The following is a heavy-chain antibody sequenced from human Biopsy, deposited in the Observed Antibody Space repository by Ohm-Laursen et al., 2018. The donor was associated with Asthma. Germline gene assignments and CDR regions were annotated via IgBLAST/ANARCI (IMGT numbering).Heavy chain of an antibody. CDR1: GGSLRGYV. CDR3: ARGPEWNGLDV. Sequence: SETLSLTCAVYGGSLRGYVWTWIRQPPGRGLEWIGESTQRGGTTFNPSLKSRVTISIDSSKSQLSLKVRSVTAADTAVYYCARGPEWNGLDVWGQGTTVTVSS. V-gene: IGHV4-34*01. CDR2: STQRGGT. J-gene: IGHJ6*02. D-gene: IGHD3-3*01.